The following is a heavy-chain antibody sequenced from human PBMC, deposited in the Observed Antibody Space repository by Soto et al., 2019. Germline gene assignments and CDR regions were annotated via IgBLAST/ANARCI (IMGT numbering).Heavy chain of an antibody. Sequence: QVQLVESAGGVLQPGGSLRLSCTASEFAFKDYAWHWVLQAPGQELEWVTLIPCDATNHYLADSVKGRFTISIDNSKNSLYLHMTSLRVEDSGGYDCARRGMAARKYCSTDLDVWGQGTTVSV. V-gene: IGHV3-30-3*01. CDR2: IPCDATNH. CDR1: EFAFKDYA. D-gene: IGHD6-6*01. CDR3: ARRGMAARKYCSTDLDV. J-gene: IGHJ6*02.